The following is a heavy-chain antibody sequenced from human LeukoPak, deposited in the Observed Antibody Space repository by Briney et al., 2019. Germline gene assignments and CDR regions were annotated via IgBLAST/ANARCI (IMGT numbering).Heavy chain of an antibody. V-gene: IGHV4-34*01. D-gene: IGHD3-3*01. CDR1: GGSFSGYY. CDR3: ASSLRFLEWYAFDI. J-gene: IGHJ3*02. CDR2: ISHSGST. Sequence: PSETLSLTCAVYGGSFSGYYWSWIRQPPGKGLEWIGEISHSGSTNYNPSLKSRVTISVDTSKNQFSLKLSSVTAADTAVYYCASSLRFLEWYAFDIWGQGTMVTVSS.